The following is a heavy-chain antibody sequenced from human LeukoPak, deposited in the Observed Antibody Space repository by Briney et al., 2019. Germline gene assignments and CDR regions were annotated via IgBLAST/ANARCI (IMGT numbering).Heavy chain of an antibody. V-gene: IGHV4-59*01. D-gene: IGHD1-26*01. J-gene: IGHJ4*02. CDR2: MYDSGST. CDR3: ARHGGSYTFDF. Sequence: PSETLSLTCTVSGXSISSYYGSWIRQPPGKGLEFIGYMYDSGSTNYNPSLKSRVTISVDTSKNQFSLRLSSVTAADTAVYYCARHGGSYTFDFWGQGVLVTVSS. CDR1: GXSISSYY.